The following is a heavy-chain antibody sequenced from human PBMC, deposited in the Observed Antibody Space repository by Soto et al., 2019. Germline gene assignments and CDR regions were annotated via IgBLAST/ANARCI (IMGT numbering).Heavy chain of an antibody. D-gene: IGHD3-9*01. CDR3: ARKRYFDWLEVGYFDY. Sequence: QVQLQESGPGLVKPSQTLSLTCTVSGGSISSGGYYWSWIRQHPGKGLEWIGYIYYSGSTYYNPSLKGRVTISVDTSKNQFSLKLSSVTAADTAVYYCARKRYFDWLEVGYFDYWGQGTLVTVSS. J-gene: IGHJ4*02. V-gene: IGHV4-31*03. CDR1: GGSISSGGYY. CDR2: IYYSGST.